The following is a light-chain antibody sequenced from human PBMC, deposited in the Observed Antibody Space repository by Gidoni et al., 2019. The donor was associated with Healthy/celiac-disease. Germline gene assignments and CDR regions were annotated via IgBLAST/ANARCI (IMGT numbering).Light chain of an antibody. J-gene: IGKJ2*01. CDR3: MQALQTPYT. CDR1: QSLLHSNGYNY. V-gene: IGKV2-28*01. CDR2: LGS. Sequence: DIVMTQSPLSLPVTPGEPASISCRSSQSLLHSNGYNYLDWYPQKPGQSPQLLIYLGSNRASGVPDRFSGSGSSTDFTLKISRVEAEDVGVYYCMQALQTPYTFGQXTKLEIK.